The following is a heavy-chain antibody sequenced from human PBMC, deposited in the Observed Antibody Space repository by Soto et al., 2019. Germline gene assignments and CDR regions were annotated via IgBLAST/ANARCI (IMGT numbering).Heavy chain of an antibody. Sequence: ASVKVSCKASGYTFTSYDINWVRQATGQGLEWMGWMNPNSGNTGYAQKFQGRVTMTRNTSISTAYMELSSLRSEDTAVYYCARGIDILTGSDYWGQGTLVTVSS. D-gene: IGHD3-9*01. CDR1: GYTFTSYD. CDR3: ARGIDILTGSDY. V-gene: IGHV1-8*01. J-gene: IGHJ4*02. CDR2: MNPNSGNT.